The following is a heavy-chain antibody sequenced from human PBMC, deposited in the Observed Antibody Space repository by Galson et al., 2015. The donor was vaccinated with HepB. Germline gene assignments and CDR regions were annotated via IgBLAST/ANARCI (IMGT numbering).Heavy chain of an antibody. CDR2: IYSGGST. V-gene: IGHV3-53*01. CDR3: ARHGPQTSNWFDP. D-gene: IGHD4-17*01. CDR1: GFTVSSNY. J-gene: IGHJ5*02. Sequence: SLRLSCAASGFTVSSNYMSWVRQAPGKGLEWVSVIYSGGSTYHADSVKGRFTISRDNSKNTVYLQMNSLRAEDTAVYYCARHGPQTSNWFDPWGQGTLVTVSS.